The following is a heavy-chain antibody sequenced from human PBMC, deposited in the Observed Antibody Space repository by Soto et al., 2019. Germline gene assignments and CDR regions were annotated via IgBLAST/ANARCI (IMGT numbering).Heavy chain of an antibody. V-gene: IGHV1-69*02. CDR1: GDTFNFYT. D-gene: IGHD3-10*01. Sequence: QVQLVQSGAEVKKPGSSVKVSCKASGDTFNFYTINWVRQAPGLGLEWMGRFNPILSFSNSALKFQGRVTLTADKSTSTAYMLLSSLRSEDTAIYYWATSFGSGSRAFDYWGQGALVTVSS. CDR3: ATSFGSGSRAFDY. J-gene: IGHJ4*02. CDR2: FNPILSFS.